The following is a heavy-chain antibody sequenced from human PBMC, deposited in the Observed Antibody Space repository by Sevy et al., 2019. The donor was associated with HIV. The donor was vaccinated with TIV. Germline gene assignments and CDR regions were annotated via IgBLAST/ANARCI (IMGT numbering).Heavy chain of an antibody. Sequence: GESLKISCKGSGYSFTSYWIGWVRQMPGKGLEWMGIIYPGDSDTRSSPSFQGQVTISADKSISTAYLQWSTLKASDTAKYYCAREPSNSWGAFDIWGQRTMVTVSS. D-gene: IGHD3-16*01. CDR1: GYSFTSYW. J-gene: IGHJ3*02. CDR3: AREPSNSWGAFDI. V-gene: IGHV5-51*01. CDR2: IYPGDSDT.